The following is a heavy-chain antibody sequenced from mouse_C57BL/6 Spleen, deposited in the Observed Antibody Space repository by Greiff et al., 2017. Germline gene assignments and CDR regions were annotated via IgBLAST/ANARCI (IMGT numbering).Heavy chain of an antibody. J-gene: IGHJ1*03. CDR2: LDPEDGET. V-gene: IGHV14-2*01. CDR3: AIYDGSSYNWYFDV. Sequence: VQLQQSGAELVKPGASVKLSCTASGFNIKDYYMHWVKQRTEQGLEWIGRLDPEDGETKYAPTFQGKATITVDKSSNTAYLQLSSLTSEDTAVYYCAIYDGSSYNWYFDVWGTGTTVTVSS. CDR1: GFNIKDYY. D-gene: IGHD1-1*01.